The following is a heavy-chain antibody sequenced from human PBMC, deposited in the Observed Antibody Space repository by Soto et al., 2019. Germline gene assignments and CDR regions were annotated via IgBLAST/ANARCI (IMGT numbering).Heavy chain of an antibody. J-gene: IGHJ4*02. CDR2: LSTSGGST. CDR1: GFTFSSYA. D-gene: IGHD6-19*01. V-gene: IGHV3-23*01. Sequence: GGSLRLSCAASGFTFSSYAMSWVRQAPGKGLEWVSALSTSGGSTYYADSVKGRFTVSRDNSKNTLYLQMNSLRVEDTAVYYCAKRLSGSGFDYWGQGTLVTVSS. CDR3: AKRLSGSGFDY.